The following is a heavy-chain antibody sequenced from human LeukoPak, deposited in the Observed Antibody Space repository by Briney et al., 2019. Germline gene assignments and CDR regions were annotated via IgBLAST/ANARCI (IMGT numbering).Heavy chain of an antibody. V-gene: IGHV4-34*01. CDR1: GGSFSGYY. CDR3: ARGKGYGDRPGGGHYYYYGMDV. CDR2: INHSGST. J-gene: IGHJ6*02. Sequence: PSETLSLTCTVSGGSFSGYYWSWIRQPPGKGLEWIGEINHSGSTNYNPSLKSRVTISVDTSKNQFSLKLSSVTAADTAVYYCARGKGYGDRPGGGHYYYYGMDVWGQGTTVTVSS. D-gene: IGHD4-17*01.